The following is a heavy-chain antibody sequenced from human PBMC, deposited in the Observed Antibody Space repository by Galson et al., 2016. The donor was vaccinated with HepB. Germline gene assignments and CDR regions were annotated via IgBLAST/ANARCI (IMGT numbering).Heavy chain of an antibody. D-gene: IGHD3-10*01. CDR1: GGSISSSSYY. J-gene: IGHJ3*02. CDR3: AREYGSGKSAFDI. CDR2: IYYSGST. Sequence: SETLSLTCTVSGGSISSSSYYWGWIRQPPGKGLEWVGSIYYSGSTYYNPSLKSRVTISVDTSKNQFSLKLTSVTAANTAVYYCAREYGSGKSAFDIWGQGTMVTVSS. V-gene: IGHV4-39*07.